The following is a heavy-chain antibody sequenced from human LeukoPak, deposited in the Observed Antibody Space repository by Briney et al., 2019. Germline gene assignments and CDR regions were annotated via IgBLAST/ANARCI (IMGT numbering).Heavy chain of an antibody. CDR1: GFTFSNYL. CDR3: RLRSDAFEI. V-gene: IGHV3-74*01. Sequence: GGSLRLSCAASGFTFSNYLMNWVRQAPGKGLVWVSRIYSDGSSTSYADSVKGRFTISRDNARNTLYLHMKTLRVEDTAVYYCRLRSDAFEIWGQGTLVTVSS. CDR2: IYSDGSST. J-gene: IGHJ3*02. D-gene: IGHD4-17*01.